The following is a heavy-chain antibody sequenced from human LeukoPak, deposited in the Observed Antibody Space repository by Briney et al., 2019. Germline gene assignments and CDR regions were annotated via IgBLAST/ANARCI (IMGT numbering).Heavy chain of an antibody. V-gene: IGHV3-9*01. J-gene: IGHJ3*02. Sequence: GRSLSLSCAASGFTFDDYAMHWVRQAPGKGLEWVSGISWNSGSIGYADSVKGRFTISRDNAKNSLYLQMNSLRGEDTALYYCAKVLYSWGQGTMVTVSS. CDR2: ISWNSGSI. CDR3: AKVLYS. CDR1: GFTFDDYA. D-gene: IGHD2-15*01.